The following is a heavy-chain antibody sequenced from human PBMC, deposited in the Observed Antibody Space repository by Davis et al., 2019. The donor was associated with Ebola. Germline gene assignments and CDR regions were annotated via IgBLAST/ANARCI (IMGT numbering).Heavy chain of an antibody. J-gene: IGHJ6*02. CDR2: IGTAGDT. CDR1: GFTFSSYD. V-gene: IGHV3-13*01. CDR3: ARAPLGLGYYYGMDV. Sequence: GESLKISCAASGFTFSSYDMHWVRQATGKGLEWVSAIGTAGDTYYPGSVKGRSTISRENAKNSLYLQMNSLRAEDTAVYYCARAPLGLGYYYGMDVWGQGTTVTVSS. D-gene: IGHD2-15*01.